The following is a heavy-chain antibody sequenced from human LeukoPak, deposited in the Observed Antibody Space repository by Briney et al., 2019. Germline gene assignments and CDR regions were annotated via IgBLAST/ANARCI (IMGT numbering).Heavy chain of an antibody. J-gene: IGHJ4*02. CDR3: ASSDFWSGYYTRFDY. D-gene: IGHD3-3*01. Sequence: SETLSLTCTVSGGSINSGSYYWSWIRQPAGKGLEWIGRIYTSGSTNYNPSLKSRVTISVDTSKNQFSLKLSSVTAADTAVYYCASSDFWSGYYTRFDYWGQGTLVTVSS. CDR2: IYTSGST. CDR1: GGSINSGSYY. V-gene: IGHV4-61*02.